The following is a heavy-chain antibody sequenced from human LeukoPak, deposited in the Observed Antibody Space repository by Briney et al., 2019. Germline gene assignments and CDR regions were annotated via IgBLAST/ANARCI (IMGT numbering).Heavy chain of an antibody. CDR1: GYTFTSYG. J-gene: IGHJ3*02. D-gene: IGHD3-22*01. Sequence: GASVTVSCKASGYTFTSYGINWVRQATGQGLEWMGWMNPSSGNTGYAQELQGRVTLTRNTPISTAYKELSSRRSEGTAVYYCGSTYYYDSSGYYLEAVDIWGQGTIVSVSS. V-gene: IGHV1-8*01. CDR3: GSTYYYDSSGYYLEAVDI. CDR2: MNPSSGNT.